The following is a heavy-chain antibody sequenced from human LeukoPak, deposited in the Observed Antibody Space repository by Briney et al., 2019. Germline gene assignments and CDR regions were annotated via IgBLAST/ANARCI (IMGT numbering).Heavy chain of an antibody. J-gene: IGHJ3*02. V-gene: IGHV3-11*01. CDR2: IRTSGTTI. CDR3: ARRLSGSDSHAFDI. D-gene: IGHD5-12*01. CDR1: GFTFSDSY. Sequence: PGGSLRLSCAASGFTFSDSYMSWIRQAPGKGLVWLSYIRTSGTTIYYADSVKGRFTISRDNAKNSLYLQMNSLRAEDTAVYYCARRLSGSDSHAFDIWGQGTMVTVSS.